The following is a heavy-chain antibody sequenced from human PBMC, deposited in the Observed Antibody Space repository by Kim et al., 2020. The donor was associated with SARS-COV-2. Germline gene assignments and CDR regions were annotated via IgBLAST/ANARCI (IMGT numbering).Heavy chain of an antibody. D-gene: IGHD5-12*01. J-gene: IGHJ6*02. CDR3: PKDKPGYPYYYYYYGMDV. CDR1: GFTFDDYA. CDR2: ISGDGGST. V-gene: IGHV3-43*02. Sequence: GGSLRLSCAASGFTFDDYAMHWVRQAPGKGLEWVSLISGDGGSTYYADSVKGRFTISRDNSKNSLYLQMNSLRTEDTALYYCPKDKPGYPYYYYYYGMDVWGQGTTVTVSS.